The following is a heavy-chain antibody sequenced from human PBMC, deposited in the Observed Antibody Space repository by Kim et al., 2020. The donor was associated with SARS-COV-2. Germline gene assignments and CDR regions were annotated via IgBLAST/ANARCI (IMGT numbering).Heavy chain of an antibody. CDR3: TTAWGTVITNY. J-gene: IGHJ4*02. Sequence: GGSLRLSCAASGFTFSNAWMTWVRQAPGKGLEWVGRIKSQTDGGTTDYGAPVKGRFTISRDDSENTLYLQMNSLKIEDTAIYYCTTAWGTVITNYWGQGTLVTVSS. V-gene: IGHV3-15*01. D-gene: IGHD3-16*01. CDR1: GFTFSNAW. CDR2: IKSQTDGGTT.